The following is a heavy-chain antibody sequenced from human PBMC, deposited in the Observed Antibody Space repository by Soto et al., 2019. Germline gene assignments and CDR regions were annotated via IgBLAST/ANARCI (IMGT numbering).Heavy chain of an antibody. CDR1: GFTFRNYT. D-gene: IGHD2-21*01. J-gene: IGHJ4*02. CDR3: ARDIASPGADYFDS. CDR2: ISTGGAYM. Sequence: EVQLVESGGGLVKAGGSLRLFCTASGFTFRNYTMNWVRQAPGKGLEWVSSISTGGAYMSYADSVKGRFTISRDNAQNSLCLQIDSPRAEDTAVYYCARDIASPGADYFDSWGQGTLVTVSS. V-gene: IGHV3-21*06.